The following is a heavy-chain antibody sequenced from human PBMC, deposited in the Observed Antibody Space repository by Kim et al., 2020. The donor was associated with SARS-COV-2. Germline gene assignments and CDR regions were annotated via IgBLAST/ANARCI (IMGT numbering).Heavy chain of an antibody. V-gene: IGHV3-23*01. Sequence: GGSLRLSCAASGFTFSSYAMSWVRQAPGKGLEWVSAISGSGGSTYYADSVKGRFTISRDNSKNTLYLQMNSLRAEDTAVYYCAKDRSRDDTAMVVGLGPEAYWGQGTLVTVSS. CDR2: ISGSGGST. J-gene: IGHJ4*02. CDR3: AKDRSRDDTAMVVGLGPEAY. CDR1: GFTFSSYA. D-gene: IGHD5-18*01.